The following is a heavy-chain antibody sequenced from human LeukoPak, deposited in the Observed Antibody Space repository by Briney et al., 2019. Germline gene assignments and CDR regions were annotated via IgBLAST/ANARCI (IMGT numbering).Heavy chain of an antibody. CDR3: ARESRGYYSYYYYGMDV. D-gene: IGHD3-22*01. V-gene: IGHV4-59*12. Sequence: PSETLSLTCTVSGGSISSCYWSWIRQPPGKGLEWIGYIYYSGSTNYNPSLKSRVTISVDTSKNQFSLKLSSVTAADTAVYYCARESRGYYSYYYYGMDVWGQGTTVTVSS. J-gene: IGHJ6*02. CDR2: IYYSGST. CDR1: GGSISSCY.